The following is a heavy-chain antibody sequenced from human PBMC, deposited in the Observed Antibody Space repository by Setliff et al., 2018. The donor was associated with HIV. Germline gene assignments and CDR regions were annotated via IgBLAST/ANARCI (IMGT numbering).Heavy chain of an antibody. J-gene: IGHJ4*02. CDR3: TRRRRAPGIEDLEAY. Sequence: ESLKISCQASGSSFTNYWIGWVRQMPGKGLEWIGVIHPGDFVTRYGPSFQGQVFISADRSITTAYLQWDSLKASDTAMYYCTRRRRAPGIEDLEAYWGQGTLVTVSS. V-gene: IGHV5-51*01. D-gene: IGHD1-26*01. CDR1: GSSFTNYW. CDR2: IHPGDFVT.